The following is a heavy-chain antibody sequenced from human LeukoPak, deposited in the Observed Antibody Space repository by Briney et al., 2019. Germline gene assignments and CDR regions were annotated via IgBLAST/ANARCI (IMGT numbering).Heavy chain of an antibody. CDR2: ISGSGGST. D-gene: IGHD6-25*01. CDR1: GFTFSSYA. Sequence: GGSLRLSCAASGFTFSSYAMNWVRQAPGKGLEWVSAISGSGGSTYYADSVKGRFTISRDNSKNTLYLQMNSLRAEDTAVYYCAKDAGASKFSIDLGGCIWGQGTMVTVSS. CDR3: AKDAGASKFSIDLGGCI. V-gene: IGHV3-23*01. J-gene: IGHJ3*02.